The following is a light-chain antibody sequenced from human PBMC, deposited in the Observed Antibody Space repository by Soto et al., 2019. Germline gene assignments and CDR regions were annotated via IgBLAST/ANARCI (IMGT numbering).Light chain of an antibody. CDR2: GAT. V-gene: IGKV3-20*01. CDR3: LQYGNSPS. J-gene: IGKJ2*01. CDR1: QRVSGSS. Sequence: VLTQSPGTLSLSPGDRATLSCRSSQRVSGSSLAWYQQKHGQAPRVLFYGATTRATGVPDRFSGNGSGADFTLTIIGLEPRDFGVYHCLQYGNSPSFGPGTKLEIK.